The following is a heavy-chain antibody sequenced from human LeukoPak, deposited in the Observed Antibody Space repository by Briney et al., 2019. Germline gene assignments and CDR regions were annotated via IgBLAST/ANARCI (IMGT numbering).Heavy chain of an antibody. D-gene: IGHD1-26*01. V-gene: IGHV3-23*01. CDR3: ARYSGSYYYPPAWDL. Sequence: GGSVKLSCAASAFLFSNNSICWVRLAPWKGLEWVLATSSSGGSAYYADSVKGRFTISRDNSKNTLYLQMDSLRADDTAVYYCARYSGSYYYPPAWDLWGQGTLVTVSS. J-gene: IGHJ4*02. CDR1: AFLFSNNS. CDR2: TSSSGGSA.